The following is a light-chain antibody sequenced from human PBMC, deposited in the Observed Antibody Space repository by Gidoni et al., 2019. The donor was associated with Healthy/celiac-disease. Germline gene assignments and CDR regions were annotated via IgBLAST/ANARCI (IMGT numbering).Light chain of an antibody. Sequence: EIVLTQSPGPLSLSPGERATLSCRASTSVSSSYLDCYQQKPGQAPRLLIYGASSRATGIPDRFSGSGSGTDFTLTISRLEPEDFAVYYGQQYGSSPWTFGQGTKVEIK. CDR3: QQYGSSPWT. V-gene: IGKV3-20*01. CDR1: TSVSSSY. J-gene: IGKJ1*01. CDR2: GAS.